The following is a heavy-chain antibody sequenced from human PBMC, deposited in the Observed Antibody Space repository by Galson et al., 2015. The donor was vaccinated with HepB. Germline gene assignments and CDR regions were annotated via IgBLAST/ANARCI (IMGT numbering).Heavy chain of an antibody. D-gene: IGHD3-10*01. CDR2: IWYDGSNK. V-gene: IGHV3-33*01. Sequence: SLRLSCAASGFTFSSYGMHWVRQAPGKGLEWVAVIWYDGSNKYYADSVKGRFTISRDNSKNTLYLQMNSLRAEDTAVYYCARDANGSGTLLYYFDYWGQGTLVTVSS. CDR1: GFTFSSYG. J-gene: IGHJ4*02. CDR3: ARDANGSGTLLYYFDY.